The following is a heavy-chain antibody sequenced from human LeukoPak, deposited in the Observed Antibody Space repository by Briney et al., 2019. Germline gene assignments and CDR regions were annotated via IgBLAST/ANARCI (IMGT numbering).Heavy chain of an antibody. CDR2: INPNSGGT. Sequence: ASVKVSCTASGYTFTVYYMHWVRPAPGQGLEWMGWINPNSGGTNYAQKFQGRVTMTRDTSISTAYMELSRLRSDDTAVYYCARARRYYYDSSGYDNWFDPWGQGTLVTVSS. J-gene: IGHJ5*02. D-gene: IGHD3-22*01. V-gene: IGHV1-2*02. CDR3: ARARRYYYDSSGYDNWFDP. CDR1: GYTFTVYY.